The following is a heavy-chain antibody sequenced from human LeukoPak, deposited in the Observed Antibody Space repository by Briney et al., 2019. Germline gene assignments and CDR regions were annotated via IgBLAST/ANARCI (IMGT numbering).Heavy chain of an antibody. D-gene: IGHD6-19*01. CDR2: IYYSGST. V-gene: IGHV4-59*08. J-gene: IGHJ4*02. CDR1: GGSISSYY. CDR3: AKHAVAPTRWVFDY. Sequence: PSETLSLTCTVSGGSISSYYWSWIRQPPGKGLEWIGYIYYSGSTNYNPSLKSRVTISVDTSKNQFSLKLSSVTAADTAVYYCAKHAVAPTRWVFDYWGQGTLVTVSS.